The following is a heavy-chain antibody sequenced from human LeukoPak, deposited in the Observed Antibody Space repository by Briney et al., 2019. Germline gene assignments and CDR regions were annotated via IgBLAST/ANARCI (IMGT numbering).Heavy chain of an antibody. V-gene: IGHV3-9*01. CDR1: GCTFDDYA. D-gene: IGHD2-21*01. CDR3: ANVVGY. J-gene: IGHJ4*02. Sequence: GGSLRLSCAASGCTFDDYAMHWVRQAPGKGLEWVSDISWNSGSIGYADSVKGRFTISRDNAKNSLYLQMNSLRAEDTALYYCANVVGYWGQGTLVTVSS. CDR2: ISWNSGSI.